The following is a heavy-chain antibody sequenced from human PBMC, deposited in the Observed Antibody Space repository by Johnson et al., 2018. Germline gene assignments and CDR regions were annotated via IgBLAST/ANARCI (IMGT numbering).Heavy chain of an antibody. CDR2: ISSSSSTI. D-gene: IGHD4-23*01. CDR3: SITGLEVTSRYYYYYGMDV. V-gene: IGHV3-48*02. Sequence: VQLVESGGGLVQPGGSXRLSCAASGFTFSSYSMNWVRQAPGKGLEWVSYISSSSSTIYYADSVKGRFPISKDNAKNSLYLQMKSLRDEETAVYYCSITGLEVTSRYYYYYGMDVWGQGTTVTVSS. J-gene: IGHJ6*02. CDR1: GFTFSSYS.